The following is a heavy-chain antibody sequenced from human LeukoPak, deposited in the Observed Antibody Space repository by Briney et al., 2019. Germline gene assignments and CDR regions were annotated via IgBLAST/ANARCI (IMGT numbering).Heavy chain of an antibody. J-gene: IGHJ4*02. CDR1: GGTFSIYA. D-gene: IGHD5-24*01. CDR3: ARDSEEMATPFDY. V-gene: IGHV1-69*05. CDR2: IIPIFGTA. Sequence: VKVSCKASGGTFSIYAISWVRQAPGQGLEWMGRIIPIFGTANYAQKFQGRVTITTDESTSTAYMELGSLRSEDTAVYYCARDSEEMATPFDYWGQGTLVTVSS.